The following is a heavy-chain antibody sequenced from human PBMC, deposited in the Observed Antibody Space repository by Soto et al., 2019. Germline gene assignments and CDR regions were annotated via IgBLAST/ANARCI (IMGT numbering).Heavy chain of an antibody. CDR2: ISYDGSNK. V-gene: IGHV3-30-3*01. CDR1: GFTFSSYA. D-gene: IGHD5-18*01. J-gene: IGHJ6*02. CDR3: ARNSGTRDTAMVTFKYYYYGMDV. Sequence: QVQLVESGGGVVQPGRSLRLSCAASGFTFSSYAMHWVRQAPGKGLEWVAVISYDGSNKYYADSVKGRFTISRDNSKNPLYLQMNSLRAEDTAVYYCARNSGTRDTAMVTFKYYYYGMDVWGQGTTVTVSS.